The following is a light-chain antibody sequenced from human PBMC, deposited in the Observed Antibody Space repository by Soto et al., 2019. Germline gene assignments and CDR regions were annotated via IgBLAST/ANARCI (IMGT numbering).Light chain of an antibody. V-gene: IGLV2-14*01. CDR2: AVS. CDR3: SSYTTSNTWL. Sequence: QSALTQPASVSGSPGQSITISCTATTSDVGGFDSVSWYQQHPGTAPRVIIYAVSNRPSGVSYRFSGSKSANTASLTISGLQADDEADYYCSSYTTSNTWLFGGGTKLTVL. CDR1: TSDVGGFDS. J-gene: IGLJ3*02.